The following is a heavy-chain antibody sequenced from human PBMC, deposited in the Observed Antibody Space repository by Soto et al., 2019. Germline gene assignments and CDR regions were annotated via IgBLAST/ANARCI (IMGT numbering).Heavy chain of an antibody. J-gene: IGHJ6*02. D-gene: IGHD2-2*01. Sequence: SVKVYCKTSVDTFSRYAISWVRQAPGQGLEWMGGVIPNFGTANYAQKFQGRVTITADESTSTAYMELSSLRSEDTAVYYCARRGCSSTSCQHYYYGMDVWGQGTTVTV. CDR2: VIPNFGTA. CDR1: VDTFSRYA. V-gene: IGHV1-69*13. CDR3: ARRGCSSTSCQHYYYGMDV.